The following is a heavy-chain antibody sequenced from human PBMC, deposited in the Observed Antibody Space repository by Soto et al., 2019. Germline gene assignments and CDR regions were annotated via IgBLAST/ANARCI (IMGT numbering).Heavy chain of an antibody. V-gene: IGHV4-39*01. CDR2: IFYLGSS. D-gene: IGHD3-3*02. J-gene: IGHJ5*02. Sequence: SETLSLTCTVSGDSIISSDFYWGGVRQPPGKGLEWSGSIFYLGSSYYNPSLKSRVTMSVDTSKNQFSLRLRSVTAADTALYFCARPPLALRKNNWFAPGGQGIMVTVSS. CDR1: GDSIISSDFY. CDR3: ARPPLALRKNNWFAP.